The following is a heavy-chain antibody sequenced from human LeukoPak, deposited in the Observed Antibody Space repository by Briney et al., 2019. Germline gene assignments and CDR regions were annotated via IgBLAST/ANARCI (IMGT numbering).Heavy chain of an antibody. CDR2: ISSSSSTI. CDR3: AKVRSSGWLYYFGY. V-gene: IGHV3-48*01. J-gene: IGHJ4*02. CDR1: GFTFSSYS. Sequence: GGSLRLSCAASGFTFSSYSMNWVRQAPGKGLEWVSYISSSSSTIYYADSVKGRFTISRDNSKNTLYLQMNSLRAEDTAVYYCAKVRSSGWLYYFGYWGQGTLVTVSS. D-gene: IGHD6-19*01.